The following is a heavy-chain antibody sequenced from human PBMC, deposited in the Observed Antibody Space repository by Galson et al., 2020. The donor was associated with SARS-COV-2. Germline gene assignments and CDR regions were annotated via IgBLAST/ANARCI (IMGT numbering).Heavy chain of an antibody. V-gene: IGHV4-39*01. CDR2: IYYSGST. CDR1: GGSISSSSYY. CDR3: ASSRQGGSYASGGFDP. Sequence: SETLSLTCTVSGGSISSSSYYWGWIRQPPGKGLEWIGSIYYSGSTYYNPSLKSRVTISVDTSKNQFSLKLSSVTAADTAVYYCASSRQGGSYASGGFDPWGQGTLVTVSS. J-gene: IGHJ5*02. D-gene: IGHD1-26*01.